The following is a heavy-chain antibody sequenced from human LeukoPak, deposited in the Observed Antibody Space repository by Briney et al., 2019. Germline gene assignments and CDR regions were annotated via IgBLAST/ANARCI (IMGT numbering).Heavy chain of an antibody. Sequence: GGSLRLSCAASGFTFSSYWMSWVRQAPGKGLEWVANIKQDGSEKYYVDSVKGRFTISRDNAKNSLYLQMNSLRAEDTAVYYCAKSWNYYDSSGDDALDIWGQGTMVTVSS. V-gene: IGHV3-7*01. J-gene: IGHJ3*02. CDR3: AKSWNYYDSSGDDALDI. CDR1: GFTFSSYW. D-gene: IGHD3-22*01. CDR2: IKQDGSEK.